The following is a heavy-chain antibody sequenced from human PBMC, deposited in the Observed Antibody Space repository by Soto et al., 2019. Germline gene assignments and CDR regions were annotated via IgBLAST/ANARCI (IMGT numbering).Heavy chain of an antibody. CDR2: IYYSGST. V-gene: IGHV4-59*01. CDR1: GGSISSYY. J-gene: IGHJ6*02. D-gene: IGHD2-15*01. Sequence: SETLSLTCTVSGGSISSYYWSWIRQPPGKGLEWIGYIYYSGSTNYNPSLKSRVTISVDTSKNQFSLKLSSVTAADTAVYYCARGGARYCSGGSCYYYYYGMDVWGQGTTVTVSS. CDR3: ARGGARYCSGGSCYYYYYGMDV.